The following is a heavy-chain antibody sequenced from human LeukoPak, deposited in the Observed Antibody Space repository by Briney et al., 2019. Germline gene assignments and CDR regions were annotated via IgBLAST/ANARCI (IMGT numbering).Heavy chain of an antibody. Sequence: GGSLRLSCAASGFTFSSFSLSWVRQAAGKGLEWVSGMSGSGDKIYYADSVKGRFTISRDNSKNTLYLQMNSLRAEDTAVYYRAKANWVSNADAVYWGQGALVTVSS. CDR2: MSGSGDKI. CDR3: AKANWVSNADAVY. J-gene: IGHJ4*02. D-gene: IGHD7-27*01. V-gene: IGHV3-23*01. CDR1: GFTFSSFS.